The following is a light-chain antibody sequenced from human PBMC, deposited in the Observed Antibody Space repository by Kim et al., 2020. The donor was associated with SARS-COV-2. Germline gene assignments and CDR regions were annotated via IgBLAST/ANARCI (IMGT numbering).Light chain of an antibody. CDR1: QSLLHSNGYNY. Sequence: DIVMTQSPLSLPVTAGEPASISCRSSQSLLHSNGYNYLDWYLQKPGQSPQLLIYLGSNRASGVPDRFSGNGSGTDFTLKISRVEAEDVGVYFCMQSLQTPPTLGEGAKVDIK. V-gene: IGKV2-28*01. J-gene: IGKJ4*01. CDR3: MQSLQTPPT. CDR2: LGS.